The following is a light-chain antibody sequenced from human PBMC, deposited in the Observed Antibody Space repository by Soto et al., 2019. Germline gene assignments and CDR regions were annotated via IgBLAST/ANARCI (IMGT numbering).Light chain of an antibody. Sequence: DIQMTQSPSSLSASVGDRVTITCRASQSINSYLNWYQQKPGKAPKLLIYTTSNLHSGVPSRFSGSGSGTDFTLTISSLQPEDFATYHCQQTDSFPRTFCQGTKVEI. CDR3: QQTDSFPRT. V-gene: IGKV1-39*01. CDR1: QSINSY. CDR2: TTS. J-gene: IGKJ1*01.